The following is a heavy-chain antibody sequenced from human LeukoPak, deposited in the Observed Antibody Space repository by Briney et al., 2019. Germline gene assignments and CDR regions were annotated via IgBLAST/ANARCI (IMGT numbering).Heavy chain of an antibody. D-gene: IGHD3-10*01. Sequence: SETLSLTCAASGVSISSYYWSWIRQPPGKGLEWIGYIYYSGSTNYNPSLKSRVTISVDTSKNQFSLKLSSVTAADTAVYYCAREGGYYGSGSYYGGWFDPWGQGTLVTVYS. CDR3: AREGGYYGSGSYYGGWFDP. J-gene: IGHJ5*02. CDR1: GVSISSYY. V-gene: IGHV4-59*01. CDR2: IYYSGST.